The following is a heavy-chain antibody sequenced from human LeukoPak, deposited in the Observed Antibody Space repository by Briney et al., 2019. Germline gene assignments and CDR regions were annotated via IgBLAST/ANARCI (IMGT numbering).Heavy chain of an antibody. J-gene: IGHJ3*02. CDR3: ARSNYYDSSGYYDAFDI. D-gene: IGHD3-22*01. CDR1: GYTFTSYG. Sequence: ASVKVSCKASGYTFTSYGISWVRQAPGQGLEWMGWISAYNGNTNYAQKLQGRVTMTTDTSTSTAYMELRSLRSEDTALYYCARSNYYDSSGYYDAFDIWGQGTMVTVSS. CDR2: ISAYNGNT. V-gene: IGHV1-18*01.